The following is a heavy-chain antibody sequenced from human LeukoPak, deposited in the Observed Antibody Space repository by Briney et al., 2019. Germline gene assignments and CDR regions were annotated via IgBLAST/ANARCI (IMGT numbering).Heavy chain of an antibody. Sequence: SETLSLTCTVSGGSISSYYWSWIRQPAGKGLEWIGRIYTSGSTNYNPSLKSRVTMSVDTSKNQFSLKLSSVTAADTAVYYCARVPSNYYDSSGYYHDYFDYWGQGTLVTVSP. V-gene: IGHV4-4*07. CDR1: GGSISSYY. D-gene: IGHD3-22*01. CDR3: ARVPSNYYDSSGYYHDYFDY. J-gene: IGHJ4*02. CDR2: IYTSGST.